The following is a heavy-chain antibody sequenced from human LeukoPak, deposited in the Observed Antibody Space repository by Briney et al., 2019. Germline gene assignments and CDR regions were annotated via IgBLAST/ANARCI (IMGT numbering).Heavy chain of an antibody. CDR3: ARAIVGYGDYGVDY. CDR1: GRTYTCYY. V-gene: IGHV1-2*02. CDR2: INPNSGGT. J-gene: IGHJ4*02. Sequence: ASVKFFCKASGRTYTCYYMHWVLQSPAQGLESMRWINPNSGGTNYAQKFQGRVTMTRDTSISTAYMELSRLRSDDTAVYYCARAIVGYGDYGVDYWGQGTLVTVSS. D-gene: IGHD4-17*01.